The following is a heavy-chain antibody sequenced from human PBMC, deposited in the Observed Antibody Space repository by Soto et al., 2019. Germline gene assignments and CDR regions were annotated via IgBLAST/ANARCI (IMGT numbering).Heavy chain of an antibody. Sequence: QVQLVQSGAEVKKPGSSVKVSCKASGGTFSSYTISWVRQAPGQGLEWMGRIIPILGIANYAQKFQGRVTXTXXKATRTAYRELISLSSEDTAGYYCARGGSGYYYGYWGQGTLVTVSS. J-gene: IGHJ4*02. CDR3: ARGGSGYYYGY. CDR2: IIPILGIA. D-gene: IGHD3-22*01. CDR1: GGTFSSYT. V-gene: IGHV1-69*02.